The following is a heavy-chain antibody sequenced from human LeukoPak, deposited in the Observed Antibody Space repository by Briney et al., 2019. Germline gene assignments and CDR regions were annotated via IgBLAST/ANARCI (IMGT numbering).Heavy chain of an antibody. J-gene: IGHJ4*02. V-gene: IGHV4-34*01. D-gene: IGHD6-13*01. Sequence: PSETLSLTCAAYGGSFSGYYWSWIRQPPGKGLEWIGEINHSGSTNYNPSLKSRVTISVDTSKNQFSLKLSSVTAADTAVYYCARGAGIAAAGTLFDYWGQGTLVTVSS. CDR3: ARGAGIAAAGTLFDY. CDR1: GGSFSGYY. CDR2: INHSGST.